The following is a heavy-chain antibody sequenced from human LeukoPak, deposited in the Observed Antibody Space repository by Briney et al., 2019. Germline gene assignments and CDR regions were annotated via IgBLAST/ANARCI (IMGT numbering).Heavy chain of an antibody. D-gene: IGHD3/OR15-3a*01. CDR1: GGTFSSYA. CDR2: FIPIFGTA. V-gene: IGHV1-69*05. Sequence: GASVKVSCKASGGTFSSYAISWVRQAPGQGLGWMGGFIPIFGTANYAQKFQGRVTITTDESTSTAYMELSSLRSEDTAVYYCASGSSVDLWKNQYYFDYWGQGTLVTVSS. CDR3: ASGSSVDLWKNQYYFDY. J-gene: IGHJ4*02.